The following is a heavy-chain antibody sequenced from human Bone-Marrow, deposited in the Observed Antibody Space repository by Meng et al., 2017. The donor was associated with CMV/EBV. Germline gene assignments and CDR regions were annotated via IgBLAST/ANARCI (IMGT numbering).Heavy chain of an antibody. Sequence: LHRAFYGVPFSGYCWGWIRQPPGKGLECIGEINHSGSTNYTPSLKSRVTISVDTSKNQFSLKLSSVTAADTAVYYCARGVRDGYNPWGQGTLVTVSS. D-gene: IGHD5-24*01. V-gene: IGHV4-34*01. CDR2: INHSGST. CDR3: ARGVRDGYNP. J-gene: IGHJ5*02. CDR1: GVPFSGYC.